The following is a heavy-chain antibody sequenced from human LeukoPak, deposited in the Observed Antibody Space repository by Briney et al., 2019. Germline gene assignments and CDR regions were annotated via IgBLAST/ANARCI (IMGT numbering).Heavy chain of an antibody. V-gene: IGHV3-21*01. CDR2: ISGSSSYI. J-gene: IGHJ4*02. Sequence: GGSLRLSCAASGFTFSSYSMNWVRQAPGKGLEWVSSISGSSSYIYYADSVKGRFTISRDNAKNSLSLQMNSLRAEDTAVYYCATDSSSSYYFDYWGQGTLVTVSS. D-gene: IGHD6-6*01. CDR1: GFTFSSYS. CDR3: ATDSSSSYYFDY.